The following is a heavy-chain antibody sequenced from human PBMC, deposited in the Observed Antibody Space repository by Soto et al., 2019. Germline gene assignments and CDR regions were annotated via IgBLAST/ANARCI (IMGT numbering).Heavy chain of an antibody. V-gene: IGHV1-46*01. D-gene: IGHD3-10*01. CDR1: AATFTSYY. Sequence: ASVRVSCPAPAATFTSYYIHWVRQAPGHGLEWMGIINPNGGSTRFAQTFQGRITMTKNTLYLQMNSLRAEDTAVYYCAKDSKYYGSGSYRSSDFTLGQGTLVTVSS. CDR2: INPNGGST. J-gene: IGHJ5*02. CDR3: AKDSKYYGSGSYRSSDFT.